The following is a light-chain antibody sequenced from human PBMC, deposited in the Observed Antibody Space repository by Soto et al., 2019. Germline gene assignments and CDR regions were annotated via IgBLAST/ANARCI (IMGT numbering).Light chain of an antibody. CDR2: AAS. Sequence: DIQMTQSPSSLSASVGDRVTITCRASQSISNYLNWYQQKPGKAPKLLIYAASSLQSGVPSRFSGSGSGTDFTLTISSLQPEDFATYSCQQSYSNSPSFVQGTKLEI. V-gene: IGKV1-39*01. CDR1: QSISNY. CDR3: QQSYSNSPS. J-gene: IGKJ2*03.